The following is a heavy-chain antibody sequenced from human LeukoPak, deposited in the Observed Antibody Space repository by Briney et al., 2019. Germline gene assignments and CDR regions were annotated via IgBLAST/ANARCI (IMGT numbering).Heavy chain of an antibody. D-gene: IGHD1-26*01. V-gene: IGHV1-2*06. CDR1: GYTFTGYY. Sequence: ASVKVSCKASGYTFTGYYMHLVRQAPGQGLEWMGRINPNSGGTNYAQKFQGRVTMTRDTSISTAYMELSRLRSDDTAVYYCARYGKGPAHMDVWGKGATVTVSS. J-gene: IGHJ6*03. CDR3: ARYGKGPAHMDV. CDR2: INPNSGGT.